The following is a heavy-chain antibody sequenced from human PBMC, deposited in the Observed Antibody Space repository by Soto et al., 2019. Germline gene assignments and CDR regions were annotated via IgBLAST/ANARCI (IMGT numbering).Heavy chain of an antibody. V-gene: IGHV4-31*03. D-gene: IGHD6-13*01. Sequence: LTCTVSGGSISSGGYYWSWIRQHPEKGLEWIGHIYHSGNTYYNPSLKSRVTISVDTSKNQFSLKLSSVTAADTAVYYCARDASTSWHYLDYWGQGTLVTVSS. CDR2: IYHSGNT. CDR3: ARDASTSWHYLDY. CDR1: GGSISSGGYY. J-gene: IGHJ4*02.